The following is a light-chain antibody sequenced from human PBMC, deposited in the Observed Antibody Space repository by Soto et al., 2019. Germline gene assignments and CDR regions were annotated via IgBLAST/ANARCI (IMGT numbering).Light chain of an antibody. V-gene: IGKV1-33*01. J-gene: IGKJ4*01. CDR2: EAS. Sequence: DIQMTQSPSSLSASVGDRVTITCQASQDITNDLNWYQQNPGKAPKVLIYEASNLETGVPSRFSGSGAGPYFTFTISSLQPEDIATYFCPQYANVALTCGGGTKVEIK. CDR3: PQYANVALT. CDR1: QDITND.